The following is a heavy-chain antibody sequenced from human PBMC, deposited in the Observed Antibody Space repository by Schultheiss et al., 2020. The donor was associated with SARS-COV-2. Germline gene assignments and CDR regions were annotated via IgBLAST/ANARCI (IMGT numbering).Heavy chain of an antibody. D-gene: IGHD3-10*01. CDR1: GGSISSYY. V-gene: IGHV4-34*01. J-gene: IGHJ6*02. CDR2: INHSGST. Sequence: SETLSLTCTVSGGSISSYYWSWIRQPPGKGLEWIGEINHSGSTNYNPSLKSRVTISVDTSKNQFSLKLSSVTAADTAVYYCARSRGYYYGMDVWGQGTTVTVSS. CDR3: ARSRGYYYGMDV.